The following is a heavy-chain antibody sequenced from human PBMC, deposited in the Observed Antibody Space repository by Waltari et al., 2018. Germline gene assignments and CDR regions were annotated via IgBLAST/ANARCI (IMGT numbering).Heavy chain of an antibody. Sequence: QLQLQESGPGLVKPSETLSLTCTVSGGSISSSSYYWGWIRQPPGKGLEWIGSIYYSGSTSYNPSLRSRVTISVDTSKNQFSLKLSSVTAADTAVYYCASPAIYSSGHLFQHWGQGTLVTVSS. V-gene: IGHV4-39*01. CDR3: ASPAIYSSGHLFQH. CDR2: IYYSGST. CDR1: GGSISSSSYY. J-gene: IGHJ1*01. D-gene: IGHD6-19*01.